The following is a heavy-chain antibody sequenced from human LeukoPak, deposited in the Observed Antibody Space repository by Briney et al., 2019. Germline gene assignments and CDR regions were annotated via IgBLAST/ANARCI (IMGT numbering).Heavy chain of an antibody. D-gene: IGHD3-22*01. J-gene: IGHJ4*02. CDR1: GYTFTSYG. CDR2: ISAYNGNT. Sequence: ASVKVSCKASGYTFTSYGISWVRQAPGQGLEWMGWISAYNGNTNYAQKLQGRVTMTTDTSTSTAYMELRSLRSDDTAVYYCARDVVRGGYYDSSGYYRSRSHFDYWGQGTPVTVSS. CDR3: ARDVVRGGYYDSSGYYRSRSHFDY. V-gene: IGHV1-18*01.